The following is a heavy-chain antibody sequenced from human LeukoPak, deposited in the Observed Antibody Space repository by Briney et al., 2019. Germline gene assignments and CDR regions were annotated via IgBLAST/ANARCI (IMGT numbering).Heavy chain of an antibody. D-gene: IGHD6-13*01. Sequence: GGSLRLSCAASGFTFDDYAMSWVRQAPGKGLEWVAFIRYDGSNKYYADSVKGRFTISRDNSKNTLYLQMNSLRAEDTAVYYCAKELAAAGLFDYWGQGTLVTVSS. J-gene: IGHJ4*02. V-gene: IGHV3-30*02. CDR2: IRYDGSNK. CDR1: GFTFDDYA. CDR3: AKELAAAGLFDY.